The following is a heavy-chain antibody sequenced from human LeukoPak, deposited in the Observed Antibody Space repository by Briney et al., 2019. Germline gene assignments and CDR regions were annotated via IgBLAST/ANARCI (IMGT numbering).Heavy chain of an antibody. J-gene: IGHJ6*02. D-gene: IGHD3-10*01. V-gene: IGHV3-21*01. Sequence: GGSLRLSCAASGFTFCSYNMNWVRQAPGKGLEWVSSISRSSIYIYYADSVKGRFTISRDNAENSLYLQMNSLRAEDTAVYYCARDSGDGSGSYYAYGMDVWGQGTTVTVSS. CDR2: ISRSSIYI. CDR3: ARDSGDGSGSYYAYGMDV. CDR1: GFTFCSYN.